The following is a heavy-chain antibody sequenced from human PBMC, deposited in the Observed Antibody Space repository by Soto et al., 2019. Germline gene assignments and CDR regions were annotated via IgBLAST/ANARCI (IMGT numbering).Heavy chain of an antibody. CDR3: AHTGNQQWLELDDWFDP. Sequence: SGPTLVNPTQTLTLTCTFSGFSLSTSGVGVGWIRQPPGKALEWLALIYWNDDKRYSPSLKSRLTITKDTSKNQVVLTMTNMDPVDTATYYCAHTGNQQWLELDDWFDPWGQGTLVTVAS. J-gene: IGHJ5*02. D-gene: IGHD6-19*01. V-gene: IGHV2-5*01. CDR2: IYWNDDK. CDR1: GFSLSTSGVG.